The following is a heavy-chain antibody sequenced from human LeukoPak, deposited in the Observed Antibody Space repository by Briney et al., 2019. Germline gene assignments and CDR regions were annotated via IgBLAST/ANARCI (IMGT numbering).Heavy chain of an antibody. J-gene: IGHJ4*02. CDR3: ARVGGLGYVGTPAFDY. Sequence: PGGSLRLSCATSGFTFSGYAMSWVRQPPGKGLEWIGSIYYSGSTYYNPSLKSRVTISVDTSKNQFSLKLSSVTAADTAVYYCARVGGLGYVGTPAFDYWGQGTLVTVSS. CDR2: IYYSGST. CDR1: GFTFSGYA. V-gene: IGHV4-38-2*01. D-gene: IGHD5-12*01.